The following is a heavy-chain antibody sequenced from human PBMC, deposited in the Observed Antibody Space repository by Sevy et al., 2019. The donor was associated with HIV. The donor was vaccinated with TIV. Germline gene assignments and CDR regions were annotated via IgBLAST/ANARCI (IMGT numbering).Heavy chain of an antibody. J-gene: IGHJ4*02. Sequence: GGSLRLSCAASGFTFSSYGMHWVRQAPGKGLEWVAVISYDGSNKYYADSVKGRFTISRDNSKNTLYLLMNSLRAEDTAVYYCAKDGGSGSPPHPIDYWGQGTLVTVSS. CDR2: ISYDGSNK. V-gene: IGHV3-30*18. CDR3: AKDGGSGSPPHPIDY. CDR1: GFTFSSYG. D-gene: IGHD3-10*01.